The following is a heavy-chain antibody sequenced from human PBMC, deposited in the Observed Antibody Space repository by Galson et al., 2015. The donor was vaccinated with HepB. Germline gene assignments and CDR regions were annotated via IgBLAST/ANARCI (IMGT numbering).Heavy chain of an antibody. D-gene: IGHD2/OR15-2a*01. Sequence: SLRLSCAASGFNFTDYYMSWIRQAPGKGLEWVSYISGSGSTTIFYADSVKGRFTISRDNAKNSLYLQMTSLRAEDTAVYYCARATLGWFDPWGQGTLVTVSS. CDR2: ISGSGSTTI. J-gene: IGHJ5*02. CDR1: GFNFTDYY. V-gene: IGHV3-11*01. CDR3: ARATLGWFDP.